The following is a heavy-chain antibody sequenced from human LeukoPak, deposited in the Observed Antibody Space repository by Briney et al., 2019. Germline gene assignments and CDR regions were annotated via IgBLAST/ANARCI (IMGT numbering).Heavy chain of an antibody. J-gene: IGHJ3*02. CDR1: GYTFTGYY. V-gene: IGHV1-2*02. CDR2: INPNSGGT. Sequence: ASVKVSCKASGYTFTGYYMHWVRQAPGQGLEWMGWINPNSGGTNYAQKFQGRVTMTRDTSISTAYMELSRLRSDDTAVYYCARDRSSSWPDAFDIWGQGTIVTVSS. CDR3: ARDRSSSWPDAFDI. D-gene: IGHD6-13*01.